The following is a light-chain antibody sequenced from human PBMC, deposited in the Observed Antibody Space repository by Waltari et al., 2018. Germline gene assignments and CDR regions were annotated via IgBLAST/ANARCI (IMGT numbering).Light chain of an antibody. Sequence: SYVLTQPPSVSVAPGKTARITCGGDDIGIKSVHWYQQKPGQAPVLVIYYDSYRPSGIPGRFSGSNSANTATLTINRVEAGDEADYYCQVWDTSRDLGVFGTGTKVTVL. CDR2: YDS. V-gene: IGLV3-21*04. CDR1: DIGIKS. J-gene: IGLJ1*01. CDR3: QVWDTSRDLGV.